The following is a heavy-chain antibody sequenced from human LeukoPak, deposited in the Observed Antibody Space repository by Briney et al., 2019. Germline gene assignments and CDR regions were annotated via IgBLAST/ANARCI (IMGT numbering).Heavy chain of an antibody. CDR1: GFTFSSYG. CDR3: AKDLTPFDYYDSSGPEGV. D-gene: IGHD3-22*01. J-gene: IGHJ4*02. Sequence: GGSLRLSCAASGFTFSSYGMHWVRQAPAKGLEWVAVISYDGSNKYYADSVKGRFTISRDNSKNTLYLQMNSLRAEDTAVYYCAKDLTPFDYYDSSGPEGVWGQGTLVTVSS. CDR2: ISYDGSNK. V-gene: IGHV3-30*18.